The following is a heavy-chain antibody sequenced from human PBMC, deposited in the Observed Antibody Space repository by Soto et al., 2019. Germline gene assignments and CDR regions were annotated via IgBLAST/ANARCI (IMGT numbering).Heavy chain of an antibody. V-gene: IGHV1-18*01. Sequence: QVQLVQSGAEVKKPGASVKVSCKASGYTFTSYGISWVRQAPGQGLEWMGWISAYNGNTNYAQKLQGRVTMTTDTPTSTGYMEMRSLRSDDTAVYFCARGTVAKDTAGGGGAFDIWGQGTMVTVSS. D-gene: IGHD3-16*01. CDR3: ARGTVAKDTAGGGGAFDI. J-gene: IGHJ3*02. CDR1: GYTFTSYG. CDR2: ISAYNGNT.